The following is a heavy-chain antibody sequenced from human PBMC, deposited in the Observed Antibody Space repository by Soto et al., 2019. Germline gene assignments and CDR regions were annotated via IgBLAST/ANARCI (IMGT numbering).Heavy chain of an antibody. J-gene: IGHJ4*02. Sequence: QVQLQESGPGLVKPSETLSLTCNVSGGSISSYYWSWVRQSPGKRLEWIGYFYYSGTTNYNPSLKSRVTISIDMSKNQISLKLTSVTAADTAVYYCAALPRYWGQGTLVTVSS. V-gene: IGHV4-59*01. CDR1: GGSISSYY. CDR3: AALPRY. CDR2: FYYSGTT. D-gene: IGHD6-6*01.